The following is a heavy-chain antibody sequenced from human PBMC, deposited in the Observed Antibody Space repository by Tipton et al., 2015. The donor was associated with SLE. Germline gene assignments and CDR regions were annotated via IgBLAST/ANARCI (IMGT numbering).Heavy chain of an antibody. CDR2: IYPGDSDT. Sequence: QLVQSGPEVKKPGESLKISCKGSGYSFTTYWIGWVRQMPGKGLEWMGIIYPGDSDTRYSPSFQGQVTISADKSISTAYLQWSSLKASDTAMYYCARRAYCGGDCPREFDYWGQGTLVTVSS. V-gene: IGHV5-51*01. D-gene: IGHD2-21*02. CDR3: ARRAYCGGDCPREFDY. J-gene: IGHJ4*02. CDR1: GYSFTTYW.